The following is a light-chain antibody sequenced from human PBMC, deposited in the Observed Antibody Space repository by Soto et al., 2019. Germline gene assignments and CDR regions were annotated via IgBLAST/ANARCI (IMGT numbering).Light chain of an antibody. Sequence: EIVLTHSPGTLSLSPCERATFSFSASQSVSSRYLAWYQQKPGQAPRLLIYGASSRATGIPDRFSGSGSGTDFTLTISSLQPDDFATYYCQHYNSYSEAFGQGTKVDI. CDR1: QSVSSRY. CDR3: QHYNSYSEA. J-gene: IGKJ1*01. V-gene: IGKV3-20*01. CDR2: GAS.